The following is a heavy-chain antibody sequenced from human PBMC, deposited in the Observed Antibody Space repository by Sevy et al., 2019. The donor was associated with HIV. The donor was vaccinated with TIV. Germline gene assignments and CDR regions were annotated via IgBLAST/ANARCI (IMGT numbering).Heavy chain of an antibody. CDR3: ARDIQESYDFWSGYFDY. Sequence: GSLRLSCAASGFTFSSYAMHWVRQAPGKGLEWVAVISYDGSNKYYADSVKGRFTISRDNSKNTLYLQMNSLRAEDTAVYYCARDIQESYDFWSGYFDYWGQGTLVTVSS. CDR1: GFTFSSYA. D-gene: IGHD3-3*01. CDR2: ISYDGSNK. V-gene: IGHV3-30*04. J-gene: IGHJ4*02.